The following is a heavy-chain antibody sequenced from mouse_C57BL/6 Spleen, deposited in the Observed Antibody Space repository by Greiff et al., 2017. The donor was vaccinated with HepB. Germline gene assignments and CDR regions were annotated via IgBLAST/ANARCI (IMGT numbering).Heavy chain of an antibody. CDR1: GYTFTSYW. CDR3: ARSYYDYDAGAWFAY. Sequence: QVHVKQSGAELVKPGASVKLSCKASGYTFTSYWMHWVKQRPGRGLEWIGRIDPNSGGTKYNEKFKSKATLTVDKPSSTAYMQLSSLTSEDSAVYYCARSYYDYDAGAWFAYWGQGTLVTVSA. J-gene: IGHJ3*01. V-gene: IGHV1-72*01. CDR2: IDPNSGGT. D-gene: IGHD2-4*01.